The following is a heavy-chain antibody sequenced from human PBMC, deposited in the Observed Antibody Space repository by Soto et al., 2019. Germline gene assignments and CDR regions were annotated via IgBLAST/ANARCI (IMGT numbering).Heavy chain of an antibody. CDR1: GGSSSSSSYY. CDR2: IYYSGST. J-gene: IGHJ4*02. Sequence: LSLTCTVSGGSSSSSSYYWGWIRQPPGKGLEWIGSIYYSGSTYYNPSLKSRVTISVDTSKNQFSMKLSSVTAADTAVYYCARHYDYVWGSYSLDYWGQGTLVTVSS. CDR3: ARHYDYVWGSYSLDY. V-gene: IGHV4-39*01. D-gene: IGHD3-16*01.